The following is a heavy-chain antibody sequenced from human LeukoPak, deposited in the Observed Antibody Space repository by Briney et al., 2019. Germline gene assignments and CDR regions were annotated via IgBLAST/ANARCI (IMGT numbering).Heavy chain of an antibody. CDR3: AKRRSNGYYFDY. J-gene: IGHJ4*02. CDR1: GFTFSSYA. Sequence: PGGSLRLSCAASGFTFSSYAMHWVRQAPGKGLEWVAVISYDGSNKNYADSVKGRFTISRDNSKNTLYLQMNSLRAEDTAVYYCAKRRSNGYYFDYWGQGTLVTVSS. CDR2: ISYDGSNK. D-gene: IGHD1-1*01. V-gene: IGHV3-30*04.